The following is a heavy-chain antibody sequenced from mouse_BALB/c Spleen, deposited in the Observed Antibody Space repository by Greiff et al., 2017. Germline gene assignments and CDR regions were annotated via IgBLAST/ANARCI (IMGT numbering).Heavy chain of an antibody. J-gene: IGHJ2*01. CDR3: ARPPYYRYDGYYFDY. Sequence: QVQLQQSGAELAKPGASVKMSCKASGYTFTSYWMHWVKQRPGQGLEWIGYINPSTGYTEYNQKFKDKATLTADKSSSTAYMQLSSLTSEDSAVYYCARPPYYRYDGYYFDYWGQGTTLTVSS. CDR2: INPSTGYT. CDR1: GYTFTSYW. V-gene: IGHV1-7*01. D-gene: IGHD2-14*01.